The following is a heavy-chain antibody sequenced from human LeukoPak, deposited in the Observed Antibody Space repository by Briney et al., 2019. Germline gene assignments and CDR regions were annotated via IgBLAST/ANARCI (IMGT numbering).Heavy chain of an antibody. CDR1: GDSFSSNSAA. V-gene: IGHV6-1*01. CDR2: TYYRSKWYN. J-gene: IGHJ5*02. CDR3: ARARVGRSWFDP. D-gene: IGHD1-26*01. Sequence: SQTLSLTCAISGDSFSSNSAAWNWIRHSPSRGLKGLGRTYYRSKWYNDYAVSVKSRITINPDTSKNQFSLQLNSVTPEDTAVYYCARARVGRSWFDPWGQGTLVTVSS.